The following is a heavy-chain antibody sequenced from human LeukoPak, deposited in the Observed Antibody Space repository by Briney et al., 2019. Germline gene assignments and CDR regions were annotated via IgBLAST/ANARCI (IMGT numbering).Heavy chain of an antibody. CDR2: IIPIFGTA. CDR3: AREVPYDSSGYHQWYFDY. J-gene: IGHJ4*02. V-gene: IGHV1-69*13. CDR1: GGTFSSYA. Sequence: SVKVSCKASGGTFSSYAISWVRQAPGQGLEWTGGIIPIFGTANYAQKFQGRVTITADESTSTAYMELSSLRSEDTAVYYCAREVPYDSSGYHQWYFDYWGQGTLVTVSS. D-gene: IGHD3-22*01.